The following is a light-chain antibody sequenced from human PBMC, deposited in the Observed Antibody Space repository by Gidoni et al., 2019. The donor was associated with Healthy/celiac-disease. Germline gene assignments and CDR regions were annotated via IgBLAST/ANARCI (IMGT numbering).Light chain of an antibody. CDR2: LNSDGSH. CDR1: SGHSSYA. Sequence: VKLTCTLSSGHSSYAIAWHQQQPEKGPRYLMKLNSDGSHSKGDGIPDRFSGSSSGAERYLTIPSLQSEDEADYYCQTWALAFSWVFGGGTKLTVL. CDR3: QTWALAFSWV. V-gene: IGLV4-69*01. J-gene: IGLJ3*02.